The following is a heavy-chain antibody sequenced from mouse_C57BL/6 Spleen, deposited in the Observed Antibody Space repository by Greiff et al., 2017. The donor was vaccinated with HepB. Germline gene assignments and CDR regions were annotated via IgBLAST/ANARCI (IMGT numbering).Heavy chain of an antibody. CDR2: INPSNGGT. CDR1: GYTFTSYW. J-gene: IGHJ4*01. D-gene: IGHD2-4*01. CDR3: AREGVYYDYDLYYAMDY. Sequence: QVQLKESGTELVKPGASVKLSCKASGYTFTSYWMHWVKQRPGQGLEWIGNINPSNGGTNYNEKFKSKATLTVDKSSSTAYMQLSSLTSEDSAVYYCAREGVYYDYDLYYAMDYWGQGTSVTVSS. V-gene: IGHV1-53*01.